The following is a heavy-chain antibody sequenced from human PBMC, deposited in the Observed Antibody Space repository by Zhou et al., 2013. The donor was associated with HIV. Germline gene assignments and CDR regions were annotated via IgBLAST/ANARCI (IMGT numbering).Heavy chain of an antibody. J-gene: IGHJ6*02. CDR1: GGSISRHY. CDR3: AREDGDNDYYYGMGR. Sequence: QVQLQESGPGLVKPSETLSLTCTVSGGSISRHYWTWIRQSPEKGLEWIGYNYYRGNTYYNPSLKSRVTISVDTSKSQFSLKLTSVTAADTAVYYCAREDGDNDYYYGMGRLGPRHHGHRLV. V-gene: IGHV4-59*11. CDR2: NYYRGNT. D-gene: IGHD4-17*01.